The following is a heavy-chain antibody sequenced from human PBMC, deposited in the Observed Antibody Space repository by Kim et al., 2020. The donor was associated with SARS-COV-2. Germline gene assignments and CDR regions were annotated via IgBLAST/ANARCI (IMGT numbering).Heavy chain of an antibody. CDR2: IDGRGRSA. J-gene: IGHJ3*02. D-gene: IGHD2-15*01. Sequence: PGGSLRLSCAASGFTFSSYWMHWVRQAPGKGLVWVSHIDGRGRSASYADSVKGRFTISRDNAKNTLYLQMNTLRAEDTAVYYCVRDRNFHVVVKLNHGAFDIWRQGAVVSVSS. CDR1: GFTFSSYW. CDR3: VRDRNFHVVVKLNHGAFDI. V-gene: IGHV3-74*01.